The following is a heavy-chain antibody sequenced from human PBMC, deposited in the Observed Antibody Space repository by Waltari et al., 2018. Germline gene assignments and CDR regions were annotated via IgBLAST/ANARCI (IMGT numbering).Heavy chain of an antibody. Sequence: QLQLQESGPGLVKPSETLSLTCTVSGCSISRSSYYWGWIRQPPGKGLEWIGSIYYSGSTYYNPSLKSRVTISVDTSKNQFSLKLSSVTAADTAVYYCARDPSSGYESDFDYWGQGTLVTVSS. J-gene: IGHJ4*02. CDR2: IYYSGST. D-gene: IGHD5-12*01. CDR1: GCSISRSSYY. CDR3: ARDPSSGYESDFDY. V-gene: IGHV4-39*07.